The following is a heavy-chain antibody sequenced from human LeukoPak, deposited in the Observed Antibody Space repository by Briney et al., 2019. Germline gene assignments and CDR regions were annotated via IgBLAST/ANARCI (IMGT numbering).Heavy chain of an antibody. Sequence: GASVKVSCKASGGTFSSYAINWVRQATGQGLEWMGWMNPNSGNTGYAQKFQGRVTMTRNTSISTAYMELSSLRSEDTAVYYCARGDVGQQLAIDYWGQGTLVTVSS. CDR1: GGTFSSYA. J-gene: IGHJ4*02. D-gene: IGHD6-13*01. CDR2: MNPNSGNT. V-gene: IGHV1-8*02. CDR3: ARGDVGQQLAIDY.